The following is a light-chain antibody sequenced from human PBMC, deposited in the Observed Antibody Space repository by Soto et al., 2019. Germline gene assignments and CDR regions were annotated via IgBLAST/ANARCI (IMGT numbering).Light chain of an antibody. Sequence: QSVLTQPPSVSGAPGQRVTISCTGSSSNIGAGLDVHWYQQLPGTAPKLLIYSNNIRPSGVPDRFSGSKSGTSGSLAITGLQAEDEADYYCQSYDISLSASVFGGGTQLTVL. CDR3: QSYDISLSASV. CDR1: SSNIGAGLD. J-gene: IGLJ3*02. CDR2: SNN. V-gene: IGLV1-40*01.